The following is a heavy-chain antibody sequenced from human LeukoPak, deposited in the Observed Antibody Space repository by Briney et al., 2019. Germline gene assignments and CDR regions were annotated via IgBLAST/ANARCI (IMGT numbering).Heavy chain of an antibody. CDR2: IYYSGST. J-gene: IGHJ5*02. V-gene: IGHV4-59*01. D-gene: IGHD3-3*01. Sequence: SETLSLTCTVSGGSISSYYWSWIRQPPGKGLEWIGYIYYSGSTNYNPSLKSRVTISVDTSKNQFSLKLSSVTAADTAVYYCARDVDFWSGSRFDPWGQGTPVTVS. CDR3: ARDVDFWSGSRFDP. CDR1: GGSISSYY.